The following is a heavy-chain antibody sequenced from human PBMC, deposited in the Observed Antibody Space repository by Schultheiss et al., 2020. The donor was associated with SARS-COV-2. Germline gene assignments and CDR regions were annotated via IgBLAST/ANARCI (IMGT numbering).Heavy chain of an antibody. Sequence: GESLKISCAASGFTFSSYAMHWVRQAPGKGLEWVAVISYDGSNKYYADSVKGRFTISRHNSKNTLYLQMNSLRAEDTAVYYCARTYYDILTGYYKDYWGQGTLVTVSS. D-gene: IGHD3-9*01. V-gene: IGHV3-30*14. CDR2: ISYDGSNK. J-gene: IGHJ4*02. CDR3: ARTYYDILTGYYKDY. CDR1: GFTFSSYA.